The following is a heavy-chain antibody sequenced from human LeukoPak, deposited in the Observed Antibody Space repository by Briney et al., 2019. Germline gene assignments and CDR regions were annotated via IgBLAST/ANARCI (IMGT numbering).Heavy chain of an antibody. D-gene: IGHD6-13*01. V-gene: IGHV4-61*02. CDR1: GGSISSGSYY. CDR2: IHTSGST. CDR3: AREIAAAGNWFDP. J-gene: IGHJ5*02. Sequence: SQTLSLTCTVSGGSISSGSYYWSWIRQPAGKGLEWIGRIHTSGSTNYNPSLKSRVTISVDTSKNQFSLKLSSVTAADTAVYYCAREIAAAGNWFDPWGQGTLATVSS.